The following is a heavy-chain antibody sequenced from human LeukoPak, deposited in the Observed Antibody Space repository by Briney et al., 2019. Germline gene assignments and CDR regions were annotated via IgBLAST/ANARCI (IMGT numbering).Heavy chain of an antibody. V-gene: IGHV3-23*01. D-gene: IGHD3-22*01. CDR2: ISGSGGST. CDR1: GFTFSSYA. CDR3: AKAREYYYDSRRGGTFDY. J-gene: IGHJ4*02. Sequence: GGSLRLSCAASGFTFSSYAMSWVRQAPGKGLEWVSAISGSGGSTYYADSVKGRFTISRDNSKNTLYLQMNSLGAEDTAVYYCAKAREYYYDSRRGGTFDYWGQGTLVTVSS.